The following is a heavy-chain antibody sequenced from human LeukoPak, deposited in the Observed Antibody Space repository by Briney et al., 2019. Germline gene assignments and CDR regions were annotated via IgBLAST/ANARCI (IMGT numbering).Heavy chain of an antibody. V-gene: IGHV3-30*18. J-gene: IGHJ4*02. Sequence: GGSLRLSCAAPGFAFSSYGMHWVRQAPGKGLEWVAVISYDGTNKYYADSVKGRFTISRDNSKNTLYLQMNSLRGEDTAVYYCAKDNPSLEFNYWGQGTLVTVSS. D-gene: IGHD1-1*01. CDR1: GFAFSSYG. CDR2: ISYDGTNK. CDR3: AKDNPSLEFNY.